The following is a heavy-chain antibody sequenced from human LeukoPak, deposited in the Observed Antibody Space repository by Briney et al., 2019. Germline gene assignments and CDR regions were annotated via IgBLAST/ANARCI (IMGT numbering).Heavy chain of an antibody. D-gene: IGHD6-13*01. Sequence: GGSLRLSCAASGFAFSNFGMYWVRQAPGKGLDYVSAVSNDGLSTNYADSVKGRFTISRDNSKNSLYLQMTSLRAEDTAVYYCAKPREGSSSWYAAGWGQGTLVTVSS. V-gene: IGHV3-64D*06. CDR3: AKPREGSSSWYAAG. CDR1: GFAFSNFG. J-gene: IGHJ4*02. CDR2: VSNDGLST.